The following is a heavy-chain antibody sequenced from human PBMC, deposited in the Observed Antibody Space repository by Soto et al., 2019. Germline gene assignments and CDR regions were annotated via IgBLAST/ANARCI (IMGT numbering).Heavy chain of an antibody. V-gene: IGHV1-69*01. J-gene: IGHJ3*02. D-gene: IGHD2-8*01. CDR2: IFPTFGAA. CDR3: ARDEGNNNVAFGI. Sequence: QVQLVQSGTEVKKPGSSVKVSCKASGGTFSTYTISWLRQAPGQGPEWMGGIFPTFGAANYAQKFQGRLTITADESTTTAYMELSSLRSEDTAVHYCARDEGNNNVAFGIWGQGTMITVSS. CDR1: GGTFSTYT.